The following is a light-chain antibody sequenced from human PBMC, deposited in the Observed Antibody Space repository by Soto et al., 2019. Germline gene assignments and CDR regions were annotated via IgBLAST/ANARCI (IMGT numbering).Light chain of an antibody. CDR3: QHYSNWPPT. V-gene: IGKV3D-15*01. CDR2: SAS. Sequence: EIVLTQSPATLSLSPGERATLSCRASQSVRNDLVWYHQKPGQAPRVLIYSASNRATGIPDRFTGSGSGTEFTLTISSLQSEDFGVYHCQHYSNWPPTFGPGTKVEIK. J-gene: IGKJ3*01. CDR1: QSVRND.